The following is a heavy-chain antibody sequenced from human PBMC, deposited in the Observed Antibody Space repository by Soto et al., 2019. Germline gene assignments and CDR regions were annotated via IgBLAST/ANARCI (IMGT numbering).Heavy chain of an antibody. D-gene: IGHD3-10*01. CDR3: ANHLWFGEFSN. CDR1: GFTFSSYA. CDR2: ISGSGGST. Sequence: EVQLLESGGGLVQPGGSLRLSCAASGFTFSSYAMSWVRQAPGKGLEWVSAISGSGGSTYYVDSVKGRFTISRDNSKNTLYLQMNSLRAEDTAIYYCANHLWFGEFSNWGQGTLVTVSS. J-gene: IGHJ4*02. V-gene: IGHV3-23*01.